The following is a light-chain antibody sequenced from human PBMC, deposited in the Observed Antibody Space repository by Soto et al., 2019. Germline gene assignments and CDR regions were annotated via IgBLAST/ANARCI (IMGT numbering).Light chain of an antibody. CDR2: DTS. V-gene: IGKV1-5*01. CDR1: QSISSW. J-gene: IGKJ1*01. CDR3: QQYSSYWT. Sequence: DTQMTQSPSTLSASVGDRVTITCRASQSISSWLAWYQQKPGKAPKLLIYDTSSLESGVPSRFSGSGSGTEFTLTISSLQPDDFAIYYCQQYSSYWTFGQGTKVEIK.